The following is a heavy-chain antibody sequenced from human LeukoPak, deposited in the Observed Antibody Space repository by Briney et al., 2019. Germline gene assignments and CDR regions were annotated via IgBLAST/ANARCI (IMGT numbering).Heavy chain of an antibody. Sequence: SETLSLTCTVSGGSISSYYWSWIRQPPGKGLEWIGYIHYSGSTNYNPSLKSRVTISVDTSKNQFSLRLSSVTAADTAVYYCATGYGSGTLRDRYYYMDVWGKGTTVTVSS. J-gene: IGHJ6*03. D-gene: IGHD3-10*01. CDR2: IHYSGST. CDR1: GGSISSYY. CDR3: ATGYGSGTLRDRYYYMDV. V-gene: IGHV4-59*01.